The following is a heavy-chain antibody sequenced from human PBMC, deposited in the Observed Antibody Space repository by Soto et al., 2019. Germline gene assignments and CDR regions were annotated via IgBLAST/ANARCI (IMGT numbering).Heavy chain of an antibody. CDR1: GFTFSNYW. CDR2: VNNDGTDT. V-gene: IGHV3-74*03. J-gene: IGHJ6*02. CDR3: ARGGLQHALDV. D-gene: IGHD6-13*01. Sequence: EVQLVESGGGLVQPGGSLRLSCAASGFTFSNYWMYWVRQSPGKGLVWVSRVNNDGTDTTHADSVKGRFTISRDNAENTLYLQMNSLRAEDTAVYYCARGGLQHALDVWGQGSTVTVSS.